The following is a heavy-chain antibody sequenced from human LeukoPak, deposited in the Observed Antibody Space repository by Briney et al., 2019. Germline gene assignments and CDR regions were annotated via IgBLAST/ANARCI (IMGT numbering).Heavy chain of an antibody. CDR2: IKQDGSEK. D-gene: IGHD1-26*01. V-gene: IGHV3-7*01. CDR1: GFTFSNYW. CDR3: ARDLSPMSSGSYDRSYYFDY. Sequence: GGSLRLSCAASGFTFSNYWVSWVRQAPGKGLEWVANIKQDGSEKYYVDSVRGRFTVSRDNADNSLYLQMNSLRAEDTAKYYCARDLSPMSSGSYDRSYYFDYWGQGTLVTVSS. J-gene: IGHJ4*02.